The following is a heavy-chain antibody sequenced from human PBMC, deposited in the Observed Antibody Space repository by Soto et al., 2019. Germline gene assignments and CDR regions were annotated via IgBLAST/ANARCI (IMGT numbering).Heavy chain of an antibody. CDR1: GFTFSSYG. CDR2: MWYDGSNK. V-gene: IGHV3-33*01. J-gene: IGHJ6*02. CDR3: ARAAVDTAMVLYYYGMDV. Sequence: QVQLVESGGGVVQPGKSLRLSCAASGFTFSSYGMHWVRQAPGKGLEWVAVMWYDGSNKYYADSVKGRFTISRDNSKNTLYLQMNSLRAEDTAVYYCARAAVDTAMVLYYYGMDVWGQGTTVTVSS. D-gene: IGHD5-18*01.